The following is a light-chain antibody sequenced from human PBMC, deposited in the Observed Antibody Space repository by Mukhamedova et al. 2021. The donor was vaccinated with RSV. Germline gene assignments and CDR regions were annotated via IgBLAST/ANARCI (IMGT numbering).Light chain of an antibody. V-gene: IGLV2-14*01. Sequence: GTTSDIGDYNYVSWYQQHPGKAPKLIIFEVASRPSGVSDRFSGSKAGNTASLTISGLQTDDEADYYFRSYTRSTTLGGVFGTGSKV. CDR1: TSDIGDYNY. J-gene: IGLJ1*01. CDR2: EVA. CDR3: RSYTRSTTLGGV.